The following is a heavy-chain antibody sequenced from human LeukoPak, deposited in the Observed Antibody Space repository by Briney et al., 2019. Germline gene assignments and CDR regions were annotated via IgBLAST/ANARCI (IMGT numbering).Heavy chain of an antibody. CDR3: ARDNWNYGSSMDV. CDR2: IYYSGST. J-gene: IGHJ6*02. D-gene: IGHD1-7*01. Sequence: SETLSLTCSVSGGSISSYYWSWIRQPPGRGLEWIGYIYYSGSTNYNPSLKSPVTISVDTSKNQFSLKLSSVTAADTAVYYCARDNWNYGSSMDVWGQGTTVTVSS. V-gene: IGHV4-59*01. CDR1: GGSISSYY.